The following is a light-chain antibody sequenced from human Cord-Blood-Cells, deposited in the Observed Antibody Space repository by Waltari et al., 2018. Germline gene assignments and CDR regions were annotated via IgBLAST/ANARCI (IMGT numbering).Light chain of an antibody. CDR1: QSISSY. Sequence: DIQMTQSPSSLSSSVGDRVTITCRASQSISSYLNWYQQKPGKAPKLLIYAASSLQSGVPSRFSGSGSGTDFTLTISSLQPEDFATHYCQQSYSTPYTFGQGTKLEIK. CDR2: AAS. J-gene: IGKJ2*01. CDR3: QQSYSTPYT. V-gene: IGKV1-39*01.